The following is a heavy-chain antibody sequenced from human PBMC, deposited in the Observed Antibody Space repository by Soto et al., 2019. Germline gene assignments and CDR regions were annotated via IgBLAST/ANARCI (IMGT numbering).Heavy chain of an antibody. Sequence: PGGSLGLSCAASGFTFSSYIMNGVRQAPGKGLEWVSSISSSSSYIYYADSVKGRFTISRDNAKNSLYLQMNSLRAEDMAVYYCARDYSSSSGWFDPWGQGTLVTVSS. CDR3: ARDYSSSSGWFDP. CDR2: ISSSSSYI. J-gene: IGHJ5*02. D-gene: IGHD6-13*01. CDR1: GFTFSSYI. V-gene: IGHV3-21*01.